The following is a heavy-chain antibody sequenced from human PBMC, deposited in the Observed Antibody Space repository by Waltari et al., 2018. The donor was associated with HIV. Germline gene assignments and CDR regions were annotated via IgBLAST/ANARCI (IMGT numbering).Heavy chain of an antibody. CDR2: LPNLCAA. CDR3: ATPAAKGTWFAS. D-gene: IGHD3-10*01. V-gene: IGHV1-69*08. J-gene: IGHJ5*01. Sequence: QVRLVQSGDEVRKSGSSVKISCEAFGVTSNTFTVHWVRQAPGEGLEWVGRLERIGRSLPNLCAAAYTQRVRGRVTLSADTATNTAFLQLGSLRSDDTAVYYCATPAAKGTWFASWGKGSQIIVSS. CDR1: GVTSNTFT.